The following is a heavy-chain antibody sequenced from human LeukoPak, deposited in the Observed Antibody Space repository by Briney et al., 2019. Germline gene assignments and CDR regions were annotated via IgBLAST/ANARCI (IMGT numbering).Heavy chain of an antibody. CDR2: IYYSGST. CDR1: GGSFSNYF. V-gene: IGHV4-59*01. CDR3: ARDGGEVWNYYGMDV. D-gene: IGHD2-15*01. Sequence: SETLSLTCTVSGGSFSNYFRGWIRQPPGKGLEWIGYIYYSGSTNYNPSLKSRVTISVDTSKNQFSLNLSSVTAADTAVYYCARDGGEVWNYYGMDVWGQGTTVTVSS. J-gene: IGHJ6*02.